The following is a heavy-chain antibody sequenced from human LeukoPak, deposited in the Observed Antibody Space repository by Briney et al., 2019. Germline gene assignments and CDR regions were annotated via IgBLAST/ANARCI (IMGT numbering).Heavy chain of an antibody. Sequence: ASVKVSCKASGYTFTSYGFGWVRQAPGQGLEWMGWISAYNGDTKYAQRFQGRATMTTDRSASIAYMELRSLRSDDTAVYFCARDPSNTSGYRIYFDYWGQGTLVTVSS. V-gene: IGHV1-18*01. CDR2: ISAYNGDT. CDR3: ARDPSNTSGYRIYFDY. J-gene: IGHJ4*02. CDR1: GYTFTSYG. D-gene: IGHD3-22*01.